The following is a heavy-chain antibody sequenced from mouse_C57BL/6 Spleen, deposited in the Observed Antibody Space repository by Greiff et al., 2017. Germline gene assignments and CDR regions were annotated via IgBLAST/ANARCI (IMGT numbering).Heavy chain of an antibody. CDR1: GYSITSGYY. CDR2: ISYDGSN. CDR3: AREEDYDYDGAWFAY. J-gene: IGHJ3*01. D-gene: IGHD2-4*01. Sequence: EVQVVESGPGLVKPSQSLSLTCSVTGYSITSGYYWNWIRQFPGNKLEWMGYISYDGSNNYNPSLKNRISITRDTSKNQFFLKLNSVTTEDTATYYCAREEDYDYDGAWFAYWGQGTLVTVSA. V-gene: IGHV3-6*01.